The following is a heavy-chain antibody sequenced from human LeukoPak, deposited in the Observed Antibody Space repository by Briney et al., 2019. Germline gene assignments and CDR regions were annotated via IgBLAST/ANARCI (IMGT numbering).Heavy chain of an antibody. CDR2: IYPGDSDT. Sequence: GESLKISCKASGYSFTTHWIGWVRQMPGKVLEWMGIIYPGDSDTRYSPSFQGHVTISADRSISTAYLQWSSLKASDTAKYYCARLDSSGYYASVDNDAFDFWGQGTMVTVSS. CDR1: GYSFTTHW. CDR3: ARLDSSGYYASVDNDAFDF. D-gene: IGHD6-19*01. V-gene: IGHV5-51*01. J-gene: IGHJ3*01.